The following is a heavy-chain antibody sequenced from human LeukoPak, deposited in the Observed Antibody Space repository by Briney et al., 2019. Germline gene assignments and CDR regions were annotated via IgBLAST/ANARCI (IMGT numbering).Heavy chain of an antibody. CDR2: ISGSGGST. CDR3: AIKPAGYCYDSSVPNY. V-gene: IGHV3-23*01. Sequence: PGGSLRLSCAASGFTFSSYAMSWVRQAPGKGLEWVSAISGSGGSTYYADSVKGRFTISRDNSKNTLYLQMNSLRAEDTAVYYCAIKPAGYCYDSSVPNYWGQGTLVTVSS. D-gene: IGHD3-22*01. J-gene: IGHJ4*02. CDR1: GFTFSSYA.